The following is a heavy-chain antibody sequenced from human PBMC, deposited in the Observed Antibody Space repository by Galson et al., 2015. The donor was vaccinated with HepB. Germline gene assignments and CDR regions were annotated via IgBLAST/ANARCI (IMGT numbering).Heavy chain of an antibody. V-gene: IGHV3-33*01. J-gene: IGHJ4*02. CDR2: IWNDGIEK. D-gene: IGHD3-10*01. CDR3: ARQRRVTVVQGVERPYYFDF. Sequence: SLRLSCAASGFIFNYYDIHWVRQAPGKGLEWVALIWNDGIEKDYSDSVKGRFTVSRDNSKNTLYLQMNSLRAEDTAVYYCARQRRVTVVQGVERPYYFDFWGRGTLVTVSA. CDR1: GFIFNYYD.